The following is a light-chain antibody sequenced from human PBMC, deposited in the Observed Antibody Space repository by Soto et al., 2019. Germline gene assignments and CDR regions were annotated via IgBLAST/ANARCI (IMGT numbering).Light chain of an antibody. V-gene: IGLV2-14*01. Sequence: QSALTQPASVSGSPGQSITISCTGTSSDVGGHNSVAWYQHNPGKAPKLMIYDVSNRPSGVSSRFSGSKSGNTASLSISGLQAEDEADYYCSSYTSSSTLVFGTGTKLNVL. CDR2: DVS. CDR3: SSYTSSSTLV. J-gene: IGLJ1*01. CDR1: SSDVGGHNS.